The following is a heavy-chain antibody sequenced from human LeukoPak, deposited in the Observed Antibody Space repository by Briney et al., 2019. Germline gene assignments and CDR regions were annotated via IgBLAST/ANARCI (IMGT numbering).Heavy chain of an antibody. J-gene: IGHJ6*02. CDR3: ARDRGIPAAENYGMDV. Sequence: GGSLRLSCAASGFTFSDYYMSWIRQAPGKGLEWVSYISSSGSTIYYADSVKGRFTISRDNSKNTLYLQMNSLRAEDTAVYYCARDRGIPAAENYGMDVWGQGTTVTVSS. D-gene: IGHD2-2*01. CDR1: GFTFSDYY. V-gene: IGHV3-11*04. CDR2: ISSSGSTI.